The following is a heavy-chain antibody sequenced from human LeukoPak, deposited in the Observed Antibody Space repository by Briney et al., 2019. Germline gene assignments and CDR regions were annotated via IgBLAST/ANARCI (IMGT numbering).Heavy chain of an antibody. J-gene: IGHJ4*02. V-gene: IGHV3-21*01. D-gene: IGHD3-10*01. CDR3: ARDLPGRDYYFDY. CDR2: ISSSSSYI. CDR1: GFTFSSYS. Sequence: GGSLRLSCAASGFTFSSYSMNWVRQAPGKGLEWVSSISSSSSYIYYADSVKGRFTVSRDNAKNSLYLQMNSLRAEDTAVYYCARDLPGRDYYFDYWGRGTLVTVSS.